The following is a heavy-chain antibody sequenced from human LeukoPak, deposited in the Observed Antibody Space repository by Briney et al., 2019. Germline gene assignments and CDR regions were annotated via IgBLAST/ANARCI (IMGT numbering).Heavy chain of an antibody. J-gene: IGHJ5*02. CDR1: GGSISGYY. V-gene: IGHV4-4*07. Sequence: PSETLSLTCTVSGGSISGYYWSWIRQPAGKGLEWIGHVDTSGRTNYNSSLMSRVTMSVDTSKNQFSLRLTSVTAADTAVYYCARHWSHSVARFGRYYWFDPWGQGTLVTVSS. CDR2: VDTSGRT. CDR3: ARHWSHSVARFGRYYWFDP. D-gene: IGHD2-15*01.